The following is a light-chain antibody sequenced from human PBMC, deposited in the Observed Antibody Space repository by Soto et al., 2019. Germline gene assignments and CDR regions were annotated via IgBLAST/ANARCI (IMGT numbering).Light chain of an antibody. Sequence: SYELTQPPSVSVSPGQTASITCSGDKLGDKYACWYQQKPGQSPVLVIYQDSKRPSGIPERFSGSNSGNTATLTISGTQAMDEADYYCQAWDSSTVGCGGGTKVTVL. J-gene: IGLJ2*01. CDR2: QDS. CDR3: QAWDSSTVG. V-gene: IGLV3-1*01. CDR1: KLGDKY.